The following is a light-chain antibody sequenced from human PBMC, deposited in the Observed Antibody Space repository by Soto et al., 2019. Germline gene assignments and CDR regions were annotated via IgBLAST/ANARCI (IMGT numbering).Light chain of an antibody. Sequence: EIVLTQSPGTLSLPPGERATLSCRASQSVSSSYLAWYQQKPGQALRLLIYAASSKATGIPNRFSGSGSGTDFTVTISRLEPEDFAVYYWHQYLSGETFGQGTKVEIE. V-gene: IGKV3-20*01. CDR2: AAS. CDR1: QSVSSSY. J-gene: IGKJ1*01. CDR3: HQYLSGET.